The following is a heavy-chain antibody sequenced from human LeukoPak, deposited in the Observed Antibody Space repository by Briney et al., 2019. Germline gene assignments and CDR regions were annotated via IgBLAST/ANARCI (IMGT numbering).Heavy chain of an antibody. J-gene: IGHJ4*02. CDR2: INHSGGT. Sequence: SETLSLTCAVYGGSFSGYYWSWIRQPPGKGLEWIGEINHSGGTNYNPSLKSRVTISVDTSKNQFSLKLSSVTAADTAVYYCARQTGSSWYVRRGYFDYWGQGTLVTVSS. CDR3: ARQTGSSWYVRRGYFDY. CDR1: GGSFSGYY. V-gene: IGHV4-34*01. D-gene: IGHD6-13*01.